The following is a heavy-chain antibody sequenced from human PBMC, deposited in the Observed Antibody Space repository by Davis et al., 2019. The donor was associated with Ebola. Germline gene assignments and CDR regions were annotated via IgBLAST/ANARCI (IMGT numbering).Heavy chain of an antibody. CDR1: GGSSSGYY. D-gene: IGHD2-15*01. J-gene: IGHJ4*01. CDR3: ARSVSGGRASDY. CDR2: INHSGST. Sequence: SETLSLTCAVYGGSSSGYYWSWIRQPPGKGLEWIGEINHSGSTNYNPYLKSRVTISVDTSKNQFSLNLNSLTAADTAAYYCARSVSGGRASDYWGHGTLVTVSS. V-gene: IGHV4-34*01.